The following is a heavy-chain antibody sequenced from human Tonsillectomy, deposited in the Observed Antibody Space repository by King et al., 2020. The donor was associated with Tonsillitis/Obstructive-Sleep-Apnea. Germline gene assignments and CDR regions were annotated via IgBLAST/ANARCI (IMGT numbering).Heavy chain of an antibody. CDR2: ISAYNGNT. CDR3: AREVLHHCSSPSCDREDP. D-gene: IGHD2-2*02. CDR1: GYTFTSSG. Sequence: VQLVESGAEVKKPGASVKVSCKASGYTFTSSGISWVRQAPGQGLEWMGWISAYNGNTNYAQKLQGRVTMTTDTSTSTAYMELRSLRSDDTAVYYCAREVLHHCSSPSCDREDPWGQGTLVTVSS. V-gene: IGHV1-18*01. J-gene: IGHJ5*02.